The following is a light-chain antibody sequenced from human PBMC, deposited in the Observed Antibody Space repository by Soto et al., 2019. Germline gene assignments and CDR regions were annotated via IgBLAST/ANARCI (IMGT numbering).Light chain of an antibody. Sequence: EIVLTQSPATLSLSPGERATLSCRASQSVSIHLAWYQQKGGQAPRLLIYDTSNRATGIPARFSGSGSGTDFTLTTSSLETEDSAVYYCQQRGNWPPGFTFGPGTKVDIK. CDR2: DTS. V-gene: IGKV3-11*01. J-gene: IGKJ3*01. CDR3: QQRGNWPPGFT. CDR1: QSVSIH.